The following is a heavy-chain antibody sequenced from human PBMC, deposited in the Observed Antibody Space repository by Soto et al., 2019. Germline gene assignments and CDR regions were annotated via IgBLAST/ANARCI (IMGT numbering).Heavy chain of an antibody. CDR3: ARGWLKGGWFDP. V-gene: IGHV4-34*01. CDR1: GGSFSGYY. Sequence: SETLSLTCAVYGGSFSGYYWSWIRQPPGKGLEWIGEINHSGSTNYNPSLKSRVTISVDTSKNQFSLKLSSVTAADTAVCYCARGWLKGGWFDPWGQGTLVTVSS. D-gene: IGHD5-12*01. CDR2: INHSGST. J-gene: IGHJ5*02.